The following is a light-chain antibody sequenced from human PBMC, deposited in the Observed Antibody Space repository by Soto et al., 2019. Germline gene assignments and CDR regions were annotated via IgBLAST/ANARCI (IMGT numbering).Light chain of an antibody. V-gene: IGLV2-11*01. CDR2: DVT. CDR3: CSYAGSYTWV. Sequence: QSALTQLRSVSGSPGQSVTISCTGCNSDVGAYKFVSWLQHNPGEAPKVMIYDVTQRPSGVPDRFSGTKSGNTASLTISGLQAEDEADYYCCSYAGSYTWVFGSGTKVTVL. J-gene: IGLJ1*01. CDR1: NSDVGAYKF.